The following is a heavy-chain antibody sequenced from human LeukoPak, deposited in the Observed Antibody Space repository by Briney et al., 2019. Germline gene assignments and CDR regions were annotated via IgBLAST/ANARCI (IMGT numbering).Heavy chain of an antibody. CDR2: ISGSSDAI. Sequence: GGSLRLSCAASGFTFSTYSMSWVRQAPGKGLEWVSYISGSSDAIYYADSVKGRFTISRDNAKNSLYLQMNSLRDEDTAVYYCAKQLGYCSDGSCYFPYWGQGTLVTVSS. J-gene: IGHJ4*02. CDR1: GFTFSTYS. V-gene: IGHV3-48*02. CDR3: AKQLGYCSDGSCYFPY. D-gene: IGHD2-15*01.